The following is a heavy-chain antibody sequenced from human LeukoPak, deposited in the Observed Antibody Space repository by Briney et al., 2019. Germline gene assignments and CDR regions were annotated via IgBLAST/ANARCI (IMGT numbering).Heavy chain of an antibody. CDR3: ARPGSGTIGIDY. CDR1: GYSFTTYW. V-gene: IGHV5-51*01. J-gene: IGHJ4*02. D-gene: IGHD3-10*01. CDR2: IYPGDSDT. Sequence: GESLKISCTCSGYSFTTYWIGWVRQMAGKGLEWMGIIYPGDSDTRYSPSFQGQVTISADRSISTAYLQWTSLKASDTAMYYCARPGSGTIGIDYWGQGTLVTVSS.